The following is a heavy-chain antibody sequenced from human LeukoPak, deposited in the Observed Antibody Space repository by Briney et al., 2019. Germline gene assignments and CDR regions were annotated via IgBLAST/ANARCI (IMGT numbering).Heavy chain of an antibody. CDR3: AKRANDFWSGYPDY. D-gene: IGHD3-3*01. CDR2: ISGSGGST. CDR1: GFTFSSYA. Sequence: GGSLRLSCAASGFTFSSYAMSWVRRAPGKGLEWVSAISGSGGSTYYADSVKGRFTISRDNSKNTLYLQMNSLRAEDTAVYYCAKRANDFWSGYPDYWGQGTLVTVSS. V-gene: IGHV3-23*01. J-gene: IGHJ4*02.